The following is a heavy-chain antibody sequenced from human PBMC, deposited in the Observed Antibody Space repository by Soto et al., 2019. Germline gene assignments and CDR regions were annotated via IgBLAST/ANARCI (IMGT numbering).Heavy chain of an antibody. CDR3: ARDIDMDIVVEVAATAPGY. CDR1: GYTFTDHY. D-gene: IGHD2-15*01. V-gene: IGHV1-2*02. Sequence: GASVKVSCKASGYTFTDHYIHWLRQAPGQSLEWMGWINPYSGGTHFARKFQDRVTMTRDPSISTAYMELSRLRSDDTAVYYCARDIDMDIVVEVAATAPGYWGQGTLVTVSS. CDR2: INPYSGGT. J-gene: IGHJ4*02.